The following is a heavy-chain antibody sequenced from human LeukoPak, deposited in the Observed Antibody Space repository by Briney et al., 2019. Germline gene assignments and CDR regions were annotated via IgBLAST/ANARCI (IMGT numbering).Heavy chain of an antibody. CDR2: IYPGDSDT. CDR1: EYTFTSYW. D-gene: IGHD6-19*01. Sequence: GESLKISCKGSEYTFTSYWIGWVRQMAGKGLEWMGIIYPGDSDTRYNPSFQGHVTISADKSISTAYLQWSSLKASDTAMYYCARTISSSRQHFDHWGQGTLVTVSS. V-gene: IGHV5-51*01. J-gene: IGHJ4*02. CDR3: ARTISSSRQHFDH.